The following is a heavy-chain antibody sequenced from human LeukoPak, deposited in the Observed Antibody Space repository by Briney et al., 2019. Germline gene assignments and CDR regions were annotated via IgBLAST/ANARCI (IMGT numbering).Heavy chain of an antibody. J-gene: IGHJ4*02. Sequence: GGSLRLSCAASGFTVSSNYMSWVRQAPGKGLQWVSVIYSGGSTYYADSVKGRFTISRDNSKNTLYLQMNSLRAEDTAVYYCAKDLHSSGPTGYWGQGTLVTVSS. CDR2: IYSGGST. D-gene: IGHD6-19*01. V-gene: IGHV3-53*01. CDR1: GFTVSSNY. CDR3: AKDLHSSGPTGY.